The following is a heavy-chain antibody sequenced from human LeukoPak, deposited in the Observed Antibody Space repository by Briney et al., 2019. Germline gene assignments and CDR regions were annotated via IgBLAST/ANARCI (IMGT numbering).Heavy chain of an antibody. CDR2: ISAYNGNT. Sequence: ASVKVSCKASGYTFTSYGISWVRQAPGQGLEWMGWISAYNGNTNYAQKLQGRVTMTTDTSTSTAYMELRSLRSEDTAVYYCARDRGAYSSSSGWFDPWGQGTLVTVSS. V-gene: IGHV1-18*01. J-gene: IGHJ5*02. CDR3: ARDRGAYSSSSGWFDP. CDR1: GYTFTSYG. D-gene: IGHD6-6*01.